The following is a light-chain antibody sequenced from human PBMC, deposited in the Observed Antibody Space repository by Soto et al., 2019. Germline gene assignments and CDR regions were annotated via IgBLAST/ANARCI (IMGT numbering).Light chain of an antibody. CDR2: EAS. CDR3: QKYNDAPRT. J-gene: IGKJ1*01. V-gene: IGKV1-27*01. Sequence: QMTQSPSSLSASVGDRVTITCRASQDISNYLAWYQQKPGGAPKLLIYEASTLQSGVPSRFSGSGSGADFTHTISNLQHEDVAIYYCQKYNDAPRTFGQGTRVEMK. CDR1: QDISNY.